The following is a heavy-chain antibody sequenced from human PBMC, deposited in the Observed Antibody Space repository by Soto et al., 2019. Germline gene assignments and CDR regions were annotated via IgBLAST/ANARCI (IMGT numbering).Heavy chain of an antibody. CDR1: GGTFSTYA. V-gene: IGHV1-69*12. J-gene: IGHJ4*02. CDR3: ASGIQLWLRRINNGYSG. D-gene: IGHD5-18*01. CDR2: IIPMFGTA. Sequence: QVQLVQSGAEVKKPESSVKVSCKAPGGTFSTYAIGWVRQAPGQGLEWMGGIIPMFGTANYAQRFQDRVTITAEESTTTVYMELSSLRSEDTAVYFCASGIQLWLRRINNGYSGWGQGTLVTVSS.